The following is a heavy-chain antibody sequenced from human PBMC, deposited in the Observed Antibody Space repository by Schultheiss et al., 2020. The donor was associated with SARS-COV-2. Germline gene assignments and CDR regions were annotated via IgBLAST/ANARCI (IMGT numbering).Heavy chain of an antibody. V-gene: IGHV3-49*03. CDR2: ITSKAYGGTT. D-gene: IGHD3-22*01. CDR3: TREDYYDSSGYYPPLGFDY. J-gene: IGHJ4*02. CDR1: GFTFGDYA. Sequence: GGSLRLSCTASGFTFGDYAMSWFRQAAGKGLEWVGFITSKAYGGTTEYAASVKGRFTISRDDSKRIAYLQMNSLKTEDTAVYYCTREDYYDSSGYYPPLGFDYWGQGTLVTVSS.